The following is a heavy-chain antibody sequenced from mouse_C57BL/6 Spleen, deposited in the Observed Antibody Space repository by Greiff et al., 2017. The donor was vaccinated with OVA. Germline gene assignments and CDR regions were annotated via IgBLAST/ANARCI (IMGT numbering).Heavy chain of an antibody. CDR1: GYTFTSYW. CDR3: ARLGNAMDY. J-gene: IGHJ4*01. V-gene: IGHV1-69*01. CDR2: IDPSDSYT. Sequence: VQRVESGAELVMPGASVKLSCKASGYTFTSYWMHWVKQRPGQGLEWIGEIDPSDSYTNYNQKFKGKSTLTVDKSSSTAYMQLSSLTSEDSAVYYCARLGNAMDYWGQGTSVTVSS.